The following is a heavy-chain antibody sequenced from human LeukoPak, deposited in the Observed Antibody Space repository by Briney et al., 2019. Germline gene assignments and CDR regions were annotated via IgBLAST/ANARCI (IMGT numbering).Heavy chain of an antibody. CDR3: ARGRGLYYDFWGGYWLGWFDP. Sequence: SETLSLTCAVYGGSFSGYYWSWIRQPPGKGLEWIGEINHSGSTNYNPSLRSRVTISVDTSKNQFSLKLSSVTAADTAVYYCARGRGLYYDFWGGYWLGWFDPWGQETLVTVSS. CDR2: INHSGST. D-gene: IGHD3-3*01. J-gene: IGHJ5*02. CDR1: GGSFSGYY. V-gene: IGHV4-34*01.